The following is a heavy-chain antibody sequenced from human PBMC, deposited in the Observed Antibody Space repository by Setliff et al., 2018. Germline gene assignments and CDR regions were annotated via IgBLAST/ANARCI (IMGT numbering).Heavy chain of an antibody. CDR2: TIPIFGTT. Sequence: SVKVSCKASGGTFSDYGISWVRQAPGQGLEWMGGTIPIFGTTDYAQKFQGRVTIITDESTSTAFMQLSSLRSEDTAVYYCVREGVDRRSSTDYRYYMDVWGKGTTVTVS. J-gene: IGHJ6*03. CDR3: VREGVDRRSSTDYRYYMDV. V-gene: IGHV1-69*05. D-gene: IGHD6-6*01. CDR1: GGTFSDYG.